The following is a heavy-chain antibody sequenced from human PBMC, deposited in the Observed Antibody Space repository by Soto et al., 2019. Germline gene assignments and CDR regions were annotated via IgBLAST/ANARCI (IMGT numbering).Heavy chain of an antibody. D-gene: IGHD3-22*01. V-gene: IGHV1-69*06. Sequence: QVQLVQSGAEVKKPGSSVKVSCKASGGTVSSYAISWVRQAPGQGLEWMGGIIPIFGTANYAQKFQGRVTITADKSTSTAYMELSSLRSEDTAVYFCARELSYYDSSGYAYYFDYWGQGTLVTVSS. J-gene: IGHJ4*02. CDR1: GGTVSSYA. CDR3: ARELSYYDSSGYAYYFDY. CDR2: IIPIFGTA.